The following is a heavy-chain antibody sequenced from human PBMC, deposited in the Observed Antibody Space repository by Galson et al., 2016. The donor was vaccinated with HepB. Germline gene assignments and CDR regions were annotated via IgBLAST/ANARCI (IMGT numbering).Heavy chain of an antibody. J-gene: IGHJ6*02. CDR3: ARDARGEWLHFGMDV. CDR2: LWYDGSNK. CDR1: GFSFSSYG. V-gene: IGHV3-33*01. D-gene: IGHD3-3*01. Sequence: SLRLSCAASGFSFSSYGMHWVRQAPGKGPEWVAVLWYDGSNKYYADSVKGRFTISRDNSKNTLYLQMNSLRAEDTAVYYCARDARGEWLHFGMDVWGQGTTVTVSS.